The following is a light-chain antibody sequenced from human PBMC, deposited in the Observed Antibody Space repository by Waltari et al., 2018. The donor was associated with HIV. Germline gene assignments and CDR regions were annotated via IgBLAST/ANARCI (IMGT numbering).Light chain of an antibody. J-gene: IGLJ3*02. Sequence: QSALPQPASVSGSPGQSITISCTGSSSDVGNYNLVSWYQQHPGKAPKLMIYEGMNRPSGVSNRSAGSKSGNTASLTISGLQAEDESDYYCCSYAGSSNWVFGGGTKLTVL. CDR2: EGM. CDR3: CSYAGSSNWV. CDR1: SSDVGNYNL. V-gene: IGLV2-23*01.